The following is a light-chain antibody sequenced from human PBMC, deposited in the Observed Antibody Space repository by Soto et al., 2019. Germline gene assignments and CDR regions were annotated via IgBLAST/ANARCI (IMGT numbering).Light chain of an antibody. Sequence: LTHPASVSGSPGQSMTISCTGTSSDVGGYNFVSWYQQHPGRAPKLLIYEVSRRPSGVSNRFSGSKSGDTASLTISGLQAEDEADYYCYSYRGYYTRVFGTGTKVTVL. CDR3: YSYRGYYTRV. CDR2: EVS. CDR1: SSDVGGYNF. J-gene: IGLJ1*01. V-gene: IGLV2-14*01.